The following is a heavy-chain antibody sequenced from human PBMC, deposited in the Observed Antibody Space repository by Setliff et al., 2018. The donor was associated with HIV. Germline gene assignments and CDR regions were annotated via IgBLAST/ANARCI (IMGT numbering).Heavy chain of an antibody. Sequence: PGGSLRLSCAASGFPFSDYYMSWIRQSPGKGLEWVSYISDSGSTQSYADSVRGRFTISRDNAKNSLYLHMNSLRAEDTAVYYCARVWYDTSPYYYYMDVWGKGTTVTVSS. CDR2: ISDSGSTQ. CDR1: GFPFSDYY. V-gene: IGHV3-11*04. CDR3: ARVWYDTSPYYYYMDV. D-gene: IGHD3-22*01. J-gene: IGHJ6*03.